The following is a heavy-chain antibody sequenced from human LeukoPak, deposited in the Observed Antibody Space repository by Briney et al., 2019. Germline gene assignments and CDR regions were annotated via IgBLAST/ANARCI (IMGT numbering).Heavy chain of an antibody. J-gene: IGHJ4*02. D-gene: IGHD6-13*01. CDR1: GFTFSSYA. Sequence: GGSLRLSCAASGFTFSSYAMHWVRQAPGKGLEWVAVISYDGSNKYYADSVKGRFTISRDNSKNTLYLQMNSLRAEDTAVYYCARDGDTSRWYRNYFDYWGQGTLVTVSS. CDR3: ARDGDTSRWYRNYFDY. CDR2: ISYDGSNK. V-gene: IGHV3-30*04.